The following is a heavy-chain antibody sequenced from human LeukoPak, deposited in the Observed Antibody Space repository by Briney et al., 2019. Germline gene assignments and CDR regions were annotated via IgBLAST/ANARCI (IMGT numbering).Heavy chain of an antibody. CDR3: ASTWDSSGYDYYYYGMDV. J-gene: IGHJ6*02. CDR1: GFTFSSYA. Sequence: GGSLRLSCAASGFTFSSYAMHWVRQAPGQGLEWMGRIIPILGIANYAQKFQGRVTITADKSTSTAYMELSSLRSEDTAVYYCASTWDSSGYDYYYYGMDVWSQGTTVTVSS. V-gene: IGHV1-69*04. D-gene: IGHD3-22*01. CDR2: IIPILGIA.